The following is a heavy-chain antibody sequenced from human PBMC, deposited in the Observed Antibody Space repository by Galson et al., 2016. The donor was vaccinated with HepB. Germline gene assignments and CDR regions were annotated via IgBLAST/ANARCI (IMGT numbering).Heavy chain of an antibody. CDR3: ASTVIPYYYYYFDD. D-gene: IGHD3-22*01. J-gene: IGHJ4*02. V-gene: IGHV1-69*13. Sequence: SVKVSCKASGGTFSNYAISWVRPAPGQGLEWMGGIIPIYGIPNYAQKFQNIVTITADEATTTAHMELSSLRSEGTAVYICASTVIPYYYYYFDDWGQGTLVTVSS. CDR2: IIPIYGIP. CDR1: GGTFSNYA.